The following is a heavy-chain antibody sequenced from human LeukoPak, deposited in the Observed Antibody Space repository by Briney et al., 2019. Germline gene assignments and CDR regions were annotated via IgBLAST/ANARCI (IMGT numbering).Heavy chain of an antibody. D-gene: IGHD3-10*01. J-gene: IGHJ4*02. V-gene: IGHV4-59*08. Sequence: PSETLSLTCTVSGGSISNYYWSWIRQPPGKGMEWIGFIYYSGSTHYNPSLKGRVTLSVDTSKNQFSLRLSSVTAADTAVYYCARKGLLPSFGDPYYFDSWGQGILVTVSS. CDR3: ARKGLLPSFGDPYYFDS. CDR1: GGSISNYY. CDR2: IYYSGST.